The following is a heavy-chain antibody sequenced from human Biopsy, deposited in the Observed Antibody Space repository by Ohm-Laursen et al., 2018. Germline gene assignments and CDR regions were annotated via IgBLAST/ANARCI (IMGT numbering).Heavy chain of an antibody. CDR2: VDWDDYK. Sequence: TQTLTLTCSFSGFSLSARGMCVSWIRQAPGKALEWLARVDWDDYKDYSASLQTKLSISKDTSNDQVVLTVNNVDPADTATYYCARTPTLIVSAGLVYRHRRHLQGMDVWGQGIAVTVS. CDR3: ARTPTLIVSAGLVYRHRRHLQGMDV. J-gene: IGHJ6*02. CDR1: GFSLSARGMC. V-gene: IGHV2-70*11. D-gene: IGHD6-13*01.